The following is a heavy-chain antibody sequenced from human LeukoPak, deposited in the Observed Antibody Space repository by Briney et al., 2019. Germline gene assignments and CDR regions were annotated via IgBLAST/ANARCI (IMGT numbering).Heavy chain of an antibody. CDR3: ARDLGDYSFDY. Sequence: GESLRLSCAASGFTFSSYSMTWVRQAPGKGLEWVSSISSSSSYIYYADSVKGRFTISRDNAKNSLYLQMNSLRAEDTAVYYCARDLGDYSFDYWGQGTLVTVSS. D-gene: IGHD4-17*01. J-gene: IGHJ4*02. CDR2: ISSSSSYI. V-gene: IGHV3-21*01. CDR1: GFTFSSYS.